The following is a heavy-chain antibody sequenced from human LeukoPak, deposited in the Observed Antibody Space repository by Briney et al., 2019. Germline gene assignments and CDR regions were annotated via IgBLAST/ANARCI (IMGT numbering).Heavy chain of an antibody. D-gene: IGHD2/OR15-2a*01. Sequence: PSETLSLTCAVYGGSFSGYYWSWIRQPPGKGLEWIGEINHSGSTNYNPSLKSRVTISVDTSKNQFSLKLSSVTAADTAVYYCARGRTLKYNWFDPWGQGTLVTVSS. CDR3: ARGRTLKYNWFDP. J-gene: IGHJ5*02. V-gene: IGHV4-34*01. CDR1: GGSFSGYY. CDR2: INHSGST.